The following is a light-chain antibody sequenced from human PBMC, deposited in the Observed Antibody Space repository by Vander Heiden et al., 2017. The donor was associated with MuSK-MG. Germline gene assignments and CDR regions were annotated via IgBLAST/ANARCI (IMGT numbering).Light chain of an antibody. CDR2: EAS. CDR1: QSISNW. V-gene: IGKV1-5*01. J-gene: IGKJ2*01. CDR3: QQYSSYPRT. Sequence: DIQMTQSPSTLSASVGDRVTITCRASQSISNWLAWYQQKPGKAPKLLIYEASSFESGVPLRFSGSGSGTEFTLTISSLQPDDFATYYCQQYSSYPRTFGQGTKLEIK.